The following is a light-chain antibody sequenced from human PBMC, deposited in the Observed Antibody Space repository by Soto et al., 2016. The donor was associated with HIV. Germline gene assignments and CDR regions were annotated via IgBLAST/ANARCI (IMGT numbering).Light chain of an antibody. V-gene: IGKV1-5*03. J-gene: IGKJ2*01. CDR1: QSINSW. CDR3: QHSDA. Sequence: DIQMTQSPSTLSASVGDRVTITCRASQSINSWLAWYQQKAGKAPKLLIYKASSLESGVPSRFSGSGSGTEFTLTINSLAPDDSATYYCQHSDAFGQGTKLEIK. CDR2: KAS.